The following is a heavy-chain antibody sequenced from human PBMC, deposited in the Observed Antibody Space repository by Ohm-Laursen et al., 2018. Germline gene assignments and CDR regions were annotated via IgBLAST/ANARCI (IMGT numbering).Heavy chain of an antibody. CDR3: ATKVRYSSGWYVDY. CDR1: GFTFSSYA. V-gene: IGHV3-23*01. D-gene: IGHD6-19*01. CDR2: ISGSGGST. J-gene: IGHJ4*02. Sequence: SLRLYCSASGFTFSSYAMSWVRQAPGKGLEWVSAISGSGGSTYYADSVKGRFTISRDNSKNTLYLQMNSLRAEDTAVHYCATKVRYSSGWYVDYWGQGTLVTVSS.